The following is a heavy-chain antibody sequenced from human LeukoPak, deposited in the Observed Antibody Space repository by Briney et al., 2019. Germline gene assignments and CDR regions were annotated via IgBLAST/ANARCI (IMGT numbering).Heavy chain of an antibody. CDR3: ARGISVAGIKGYFQH. Sequence: SETLSLTCTVSGGSISSYYWSWLRQPPGKGLEWIGYIYYSGSTNYNPSLTSRVTISVDTSKNQFSLKLSSVTAADTAVYYCARGISVAGIKGYFQHWGQGTLVTVSS. V-gene: IGHV4-59*01. CDR1: GGSISSYY. J-gene: IGHJ1*01. CDR2: IYYSGST. D-gene: IGHD6-19*01.